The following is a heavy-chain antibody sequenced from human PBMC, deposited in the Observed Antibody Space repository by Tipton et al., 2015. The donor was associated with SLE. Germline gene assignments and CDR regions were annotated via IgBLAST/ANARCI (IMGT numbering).Heavy chain of an antibody. CDR3: ARGGVQLELPFDY. CDR1: GGSISSGDYY. V-gene: IGHV4-30-4*01. Sequence: TLSLTCTVSGGSISSGDYYWSWIRQPPGKGLEWIGYIYYSGSTYYNPSLKSRVTISVDTSKNQFSLKLSSVTAADTAVYYCARGGVQLELPFDYWGQGTLVTVSS. CDR2: IYYSGST. D-gene: IGHD1-7*01. J-gene: IGHJ4*02.